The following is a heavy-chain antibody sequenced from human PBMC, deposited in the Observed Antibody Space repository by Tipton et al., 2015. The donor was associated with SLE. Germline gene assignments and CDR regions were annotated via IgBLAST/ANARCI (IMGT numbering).Heavy chain of an antibody. V-gene: IGHV4-38-2*02. CDR3: ARDRDYGDYYYYGMDV. CDR2: IYHSGST. D-gene: IGHD4-17*01. Sequence: TLSLTCAVSGYSISSGYYWGWIRQPPGKGLEWIGSIYHSGSTYYNPSLKSRVTISVDTSKNQFSLKLSSVTAADTAVYYCARDRDYGDYYYYGMDVWGQGTTVTVSS. CDR1: GYSISSGYY. J-gene: IGHJ6*02.